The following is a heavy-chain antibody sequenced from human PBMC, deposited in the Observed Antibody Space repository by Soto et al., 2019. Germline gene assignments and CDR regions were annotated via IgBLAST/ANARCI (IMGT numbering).Heavy chain of an antibody. CDR2: IIPIFGTA. CDR3: ARKGTMVRGHKNYYYYGMDV. D-gene: IGHD3-10*01. Sequence: GASVKVSCKASGGTFSSYAISWVRQAPGQGLEWMGGIIPIFGTANYAQKFQGRVTITADESTSTAYMELSSLRSEDTAVYYCARKGTMVRGHKNYYYYGMDVWGQGTTVTVSS. J-gene: IGHJ6*02. CDR1: GGTFSSYA. V-gene: IGHV1-69*13.